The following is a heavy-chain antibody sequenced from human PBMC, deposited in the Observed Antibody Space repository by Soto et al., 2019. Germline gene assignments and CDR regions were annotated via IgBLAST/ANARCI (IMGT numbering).Heavy chain of an antibody. CDR3: AKPPMKEYYYGSGPTELNAFDI. CDR2: ISGSGGST. V-gene: IGHV3-23*01. Sequence: GGSLRLSCAASGFTFSSYAMSWVRQAPGKGLEWVSAISGSGGSTYYADSVKGRFTISRDNSKNTLYLQRNSLRAEDTAVYYCAKPPMKEYYYGSGPTELNAFDIWGQGTMVTVSS. D-gene: IGHD3-10*01. CDR1: GFTFSSYA. J-gene: IGHJ3*02.